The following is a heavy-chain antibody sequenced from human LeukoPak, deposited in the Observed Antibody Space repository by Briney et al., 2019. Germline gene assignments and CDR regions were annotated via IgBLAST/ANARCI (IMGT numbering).Heavy chain of an antibody. D-gene: IGHD2-8*01. CDR1: DSSITSTYY. Sequence: SETLSLTCTVSDSSITSTYYWAWFRQPPRKALEWIATVFRLQTVRTFNNPSLEPRVTMSLDPSQNQFSLNLTSVTAADTALYFCARVLHAPYLIDSWGQGTLVTVSS. V-gene: IGHV4-38-2*02. J-gene: IGHJ5*01. CDR2: VFRLQTVRT. CDR3: ARVLHAPYLIDS.